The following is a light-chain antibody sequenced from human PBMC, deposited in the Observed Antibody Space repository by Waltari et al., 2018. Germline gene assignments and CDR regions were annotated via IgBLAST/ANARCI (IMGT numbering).Light chain of an antibody. CDR1: QSVTNY. Sequence: DIVLTQSPAILSLSPGESASLPCRASQSVTNYLSWYQQTPGQAPRLLIYDTSNSATGVPARFSGSGFGTDFTLTISNLEPEDFAVYYCQQRRNWPLTFGGGTKVEIK. CDR3: QQRRNWPLT. J-gene: IGKJ4*01. CDR2: DTS. V-gene: IGKV3-11*01.